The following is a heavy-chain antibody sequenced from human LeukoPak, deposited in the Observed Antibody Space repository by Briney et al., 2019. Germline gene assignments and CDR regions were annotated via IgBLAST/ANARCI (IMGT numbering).Heavy chain of an antibody. CDR2: ISGSGGST. Sequence: PGGSLRLSCAASGFTFSSYAMSWVRQAPGKGLEWVSAISGSGGSTYYADSVKGHFTISRDNPKNTLYLETNSLKAEDTAVYYCARTPGGYDFWSGRALGTYYYYMDVWGKGTTVAVSS. CDR3: ARTPGGYDFWSGRALGTYYYYMDV. CDR1: GFTFSSYA. J-gene: IGHJ6*03. V-gene: IGHV3-23*01. D-gene: IGHD3-3*01.